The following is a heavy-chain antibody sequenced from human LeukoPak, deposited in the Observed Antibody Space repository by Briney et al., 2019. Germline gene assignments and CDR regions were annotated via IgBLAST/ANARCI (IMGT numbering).Heavy chain of an antibody. CDR1: GFTFSSYA. CDR2: ISAGGAST. Sequence: GGSLRLSCAASGFTFSSYAMSWVRRAPGKGLEWVSAISAGGASTYSADSVKGRFTISRDNSKNTLYLQMNSLRAEDTAVYYCAKDSTVAGGGAFDIWAQGTIITVSS. V-gene: IGHV3-23*01. D-gene: IGHD6-19*01. CDR3: AKDSTVAGGGAFDI. J-gene: IGHJ3*02.